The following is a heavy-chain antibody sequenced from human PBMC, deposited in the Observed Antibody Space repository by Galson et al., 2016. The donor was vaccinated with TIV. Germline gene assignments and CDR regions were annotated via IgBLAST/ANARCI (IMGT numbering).Heavy chain of an antibody. CDR2: IYYSGRT. V-gene: IGHV4-30-4*08. CDR3: ARFVDSIIFTDI. CDR1: GGSIDSINYF. J-gene: IGHJ3*02. D-gene: IGHD3-16*01. Sequence: TLSLTCRVSGGSIDSINYFWTWIRQPPGKGLEWIGYIYYSGRTSYNPSLKSRVTISLDTSKNQFSLRLPSVTAADTAVYYCARFVDSIIFTDIWGQGTMVTVSS.